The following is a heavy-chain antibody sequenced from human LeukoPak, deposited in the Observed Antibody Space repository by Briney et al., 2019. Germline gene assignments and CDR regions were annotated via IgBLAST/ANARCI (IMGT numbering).Heavy chain of an antibody. J-gene: IGHJ4*02. V-gene: IGHV3-23*01. CDR2: ISGSGGST. CDR3: AKDGIVLVVYARPFDY. D-gene: IGHD2-8*02. CDR1: GSTFSSYA. Sequence: GGSLRLSCAASGSTFSSYAMSWVRQAPGKGLEWVSAISGSGGSTYYADSVKGRFTISRDNSKNTLYLQMNSLRAEDTAVYYCAKDGIVLVVYARPFDYWGQGTLVTVSS.